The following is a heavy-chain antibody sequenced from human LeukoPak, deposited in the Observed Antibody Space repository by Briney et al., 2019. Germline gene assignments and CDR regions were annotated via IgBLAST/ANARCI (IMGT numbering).Heavy chain of an antibody. CDR2: INPNSGGT. J-gene: IGHJ4*02. D-gene: IGHD3-22*01. CDR1: GYTFTGYY. CDR3: ARAHLYGGYYDSSGYYY. V-gene: IGHV1-2*02. Sequence: APVKVSCKASGYTFTGYYMHWVRQAPGQGLEWMGWINPNSGGTNYAQKFQGRVTMTRDTSISTAYMELSRLRSDDTAVYYCARAHLYGGYYDSSGYYYWGQGTLVTVSS.